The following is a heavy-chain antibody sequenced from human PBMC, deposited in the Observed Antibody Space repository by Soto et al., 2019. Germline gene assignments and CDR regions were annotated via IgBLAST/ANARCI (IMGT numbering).Heavy chain of an antibody. D-gene: IGHD3-16*01. J-gene: IGHJ6*02. CDR3: ATERSSLGLWELDV. V-gene: IGHV1-2*02. Sequence: ASVKVSCKASGYTFTDYSMHWVRQAPGQGLEWMGWINPNSGGTNYAQNFQGRVTMTRDTSISTAYMELSRLTSDDTAVYYCATERSSLGLWELDVWGQGTTVTVSS. CDR1: GYTFTDYS. CDR2: INPNSGGT.